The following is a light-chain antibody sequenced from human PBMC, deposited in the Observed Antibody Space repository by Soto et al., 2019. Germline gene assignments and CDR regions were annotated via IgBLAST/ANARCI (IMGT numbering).Light chain of an antibody. V-gene: IGLV2-23*03. CDR1: SSDVGSYNL. J-gene: IGLJ1*01. CDR2: EGS. CDR3: WSYAGSSPF. Sequence: QSALTQPASVSGSPGQSITISCTGTSSDVGSYNLVSWYQQHPGKAPQLMIYEGSKRPSGVSNRFSGSKSGNTASLTISGLQAEDEADYYCWSYAGSSPFFGTGTKLTVL.